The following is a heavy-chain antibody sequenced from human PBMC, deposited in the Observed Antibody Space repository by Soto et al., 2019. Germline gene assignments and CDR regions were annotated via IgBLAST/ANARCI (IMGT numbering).Heavy chain of an antibody. CDR1: EFTFSSYA. J-gene: IGHJ4*02. CDR3: AKAYTGYDYYFDY. D-gene: IGHD5-12*01. V-gene: IGHV3-23*01. CDR2: ISAGGST. Sequence: GSLRLSCTASEFTFSSYAMSWVRRAPGKGLKWVSAISAGGSTYYADSVKGRFTISRDNSKNTLYLQMNSLRAEDTAIYYCAKAYTGYDYYFDYWGQGTLVTVSS.